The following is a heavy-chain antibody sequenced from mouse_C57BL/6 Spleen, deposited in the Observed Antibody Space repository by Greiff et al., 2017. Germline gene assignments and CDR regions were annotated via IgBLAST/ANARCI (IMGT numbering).Heavy chain of an antibody. CDR1: GYSITSGYY. D-gene: IGHD2-5*01. J-gene: IGHJ2*01. CDR2: ISYDGSN. V-gene: IGHV3-6*01. Sequence: EVKLQESGPGLVKPSQSLSLTCSVTGYSITSGYYWNWIRQFPGNKLEWMGYISYDGSNNYNPSLKNRISITRDTSKNQFFLELNSVTTEDTATYYCARDNYSNYDYWGQGTTLTVSS. CDR3: ARDNYSNYDY.